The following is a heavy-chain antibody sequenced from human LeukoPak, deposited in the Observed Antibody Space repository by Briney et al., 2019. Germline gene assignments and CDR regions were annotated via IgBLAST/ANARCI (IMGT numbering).Heavy chain of an antibody. Sequence: SQTLSLTCAISGDSVSSNSAAWNWIRQSPSRGLEWLGRTYYRSKWYNDYAVSVKSRITINPDTSKNQFSLQLNSVTPEDTAVYYCARDHGSGSYYHLYYLDYWGQGTLVTVSS. CDR1: GDSVSSNSAA. CDR2: TYYRSKWYN. J-gene: IGHJ4*02. CDR3: ARDHGSGSYYHLYYLDY. D-gene: IGHD3-10*01. V-gene: IGHV6-1*01.